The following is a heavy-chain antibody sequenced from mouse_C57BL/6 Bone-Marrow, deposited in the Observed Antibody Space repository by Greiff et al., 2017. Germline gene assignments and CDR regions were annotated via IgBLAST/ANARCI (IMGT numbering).Heavy chain of an antibody. D-gene: IGHD2-5*01. Sequence: QVQLQQPGTELVKPGASVKLSCKASGYTFTSYWMHWVKQRPGQGLEWIGNINPSNGGTNYNEKFKSKATLTVDKSSRTTYMQLSSLTSEDSAVYYCAGSAYYNNWHYFDYWGQGTTLTVSS. CDR2: INPSNGGT. CDR1: GYTFTSYW. J-gene: IGHJ2*01. V-gene: IGHV1-53*01. CDR3: AGSAYYNNWHYFDY.